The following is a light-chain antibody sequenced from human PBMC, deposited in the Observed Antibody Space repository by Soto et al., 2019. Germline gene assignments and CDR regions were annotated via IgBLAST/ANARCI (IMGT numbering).Light chain of an antibody. CDR2: EVN. CDR1: SSDIGAYDY. CDR3: FSFTTTRTHV. J-gene: IGLJ1*01. V-gene: IGLV2-14*01. Sequence: QSVLTLPASLFGSPGQSVTISCTGTSSDIGAYDYVSWIQQHPSKAPKLMISEVNNRPSGVSNRFSGSKSGNTAYLTISGLPVEDEAEYFCFSFTTTRTHVFGRGTKVTVL.